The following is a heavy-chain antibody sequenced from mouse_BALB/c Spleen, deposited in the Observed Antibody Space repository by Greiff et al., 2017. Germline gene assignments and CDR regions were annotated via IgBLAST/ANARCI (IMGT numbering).Heavy chain of an antibody. V-gene: IGHV3-1*02. CDR3: ARWRITARRTGYYALDY. CDR1: GYSITSGYS. D-gene: IGHD2-4*01. J-gene: IGHJ4*01. CDR2: IHYSGST. Sequence: EVKVEESGPDLVKPSQSLSLTCTVTGYSITSGYSWHWIRQFPGNKLEWMGYIHYSGSTNYNPYLKSRISITRDTSKNQFFLQLNSVTTEDAATYYCARWRITARRTGYYALDYWGQGTSVTVSS.